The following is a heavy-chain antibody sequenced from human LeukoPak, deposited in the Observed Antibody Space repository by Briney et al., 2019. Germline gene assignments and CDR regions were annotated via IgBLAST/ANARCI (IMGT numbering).Heavy chain of an antibody. CDR1: EYTFTDYF. CDR3: ARDLGRYCSGGRCHYYSYYMDV. Sequence: GASVKVSCKASEYTFTDYFIHWVRQAPGQGLEWMGWISTYNGNTNYAQKLQGRDTMTTDTSTSTAYMELRRLRSDDTAVYYCARDLGRYCSGGRCHYYSYYMDVWGKGTTVTVSS. CDR2: ISTYNGNT. D-gene: IGHD2-15*01. J-gene: IGHJ6*03. V-gene: IGHV1-18*04.